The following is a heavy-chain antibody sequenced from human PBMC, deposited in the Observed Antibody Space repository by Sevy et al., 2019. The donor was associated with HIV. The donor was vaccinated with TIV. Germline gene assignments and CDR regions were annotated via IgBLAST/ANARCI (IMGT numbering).Heavy chain of an antibody. V-gene: IGHV3-30-3*01. D-gene: IGHD5-12*01. J-gene: IGHJ4*02. CDR1: GFTFSSYA. CDR3: ARVGDSGYEFDY. CDR2: ISYDGSNK. Sequence: GGSLRLSCAASGFTFSSYAMHWVRQAPGKGLEWVAVISYDGSNKYYADSVKGRFTISRDNSKNTLYLQMNSLRAEDRAVYYWARVGDSGYEFDYWGQGTLVTVSS.